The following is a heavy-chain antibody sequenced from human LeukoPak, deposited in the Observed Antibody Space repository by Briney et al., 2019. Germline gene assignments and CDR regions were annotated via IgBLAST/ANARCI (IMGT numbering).Heavy chain of an antibody. Sequence: SETLSLTCTVSGGSISSYYWSWIRQPPGKGLEWIGYIYYSGSTNYSPSLKSRVTISVDTSKNQFSLKLSSVTAADTAVYYCARTASSGWYWWFDPWGQGTLVTVSS. CDR1: GGSISSYY. CDR2: IYYSGST. V-gene: IGHV4-59*01. J-gene: IGHJ5*02. CDR3: ARTASSGWYWWFDP. D-gene: IGHD6-19*01.